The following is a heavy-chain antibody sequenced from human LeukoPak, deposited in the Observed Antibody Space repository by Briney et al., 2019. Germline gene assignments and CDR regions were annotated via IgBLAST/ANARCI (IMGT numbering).Heavy chain of an antibody. CDR3: ARDAAYGYDRFDY. Sequence: HPGGSLRLSCAASGFTFSSNGMHWVRQAPGKGLEWVAVISYDGSNRYYADSVKGRFTISRDTSKNTLYLQMNSLRAEDTAVYYCARDAAYGYDRFDYWGQGTQVTVSS. J-gene: IGHJ4*02. CDR2: ISYDGSNR. D-gene: IGHD5-18*01. V-gene: IGHV3-30*03. CDR1: GFTFSSNG.